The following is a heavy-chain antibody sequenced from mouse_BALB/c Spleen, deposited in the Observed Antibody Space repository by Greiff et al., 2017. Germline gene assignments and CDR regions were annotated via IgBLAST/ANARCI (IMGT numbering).Heavy chain of an antibody. J-gene: IGHJ3*01. CDR1: GYTFTSYW. D-gene: IGHD2-2*01. CDR2: IYPGSGST. Sequence: LQPGSELVRPGASVKLSCKASGYTFTSYWMHWVKQRPGQGLEWIGNIYPGSGSTNYDEKFKSKATLTVDTSSSTAYMQLSSLTSEDSAVYYCTRDRGYTFAYWGQGTLVTVSA. CDR3: TRDRGYTFAY. V-gene: IGHV1S22*01.